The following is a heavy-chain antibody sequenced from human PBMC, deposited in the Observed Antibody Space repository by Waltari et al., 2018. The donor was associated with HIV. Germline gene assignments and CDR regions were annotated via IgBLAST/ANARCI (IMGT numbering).Heavy chain of an antibody. D-gene: IGHD3-22*01. CDR2: ISYDGSNK. CDR1: GFTFSSYG. J-gene: IGHJ4*02. V-gene: IGHV3-30*18. Sequence: QVQLVESGGGVVQPGRSLRLSCAASGFTFSSYGMHWVRQAPGKGLEWVASISYDGSNKDYADSVKGRFTISRDNSKNTLYLQMNSLRAEDTAVYYCAKDPYYYDSSGYADYFDYWGQGTLVTVSS. CDR3: AKDPYYYDSSGYADYFDY.